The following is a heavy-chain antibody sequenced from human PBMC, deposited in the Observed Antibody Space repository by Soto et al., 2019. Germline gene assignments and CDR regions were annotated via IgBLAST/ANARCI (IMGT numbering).Heavy chain of an antibody. CDR1: GYTFTSYG. CDR3: ARVAMAEGADKGPRWFDP. D-gene: IGHD6-19*01. CDR2: ISAYNGNT. V-gene: IGHV1-18*01. Sequence: ASVKVSCKASGYTFTSYGISWVRQAPGQGLEWMGWISAYNGNTNYAQKLQGRVTMTTDTSTSTAYMELRSLRSDDTAVYYCARVAMAEGADKGPRWFDPWGQGTLVTVSS. J-gene: IGHJ5*02.